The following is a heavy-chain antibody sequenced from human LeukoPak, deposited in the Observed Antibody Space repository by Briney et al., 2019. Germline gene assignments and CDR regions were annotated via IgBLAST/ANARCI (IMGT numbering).Heavy chain of an antibody. CDR3: ARVAPSDDFWSGYYKDYFDY. J-gene: IGHJ4*02. Sequence: PSETLSLTCTVSGGSIRSSYYYWGWIRQPPGKGLEWIGEINHSGSTNYNPSLKSRVTISVDTSKNQFSLKLSSVTAADTAVYYCARVAPSDDFWSGYYKDYFDYWGQGTLVTVSS. V-gene: IGHV4-39*07. CDR1: GGSIRSSYYY. D-gene: IGHD3-3*01. CDR2: INHSGST.